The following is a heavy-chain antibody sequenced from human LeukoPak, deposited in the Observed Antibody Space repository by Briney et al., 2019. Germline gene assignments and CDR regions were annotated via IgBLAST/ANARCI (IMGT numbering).Heavy chain of an antibody. J-gene: IGHJ6*03. CDR2: INHSGST. CDR1: GGSFSGYY. CDR3: ARGSAGSPLMRYYYYYYMDV. D-gene: IGHD2-15*01. V-gene: IGHV4-34*01. Sequence: PSETLSLTCAVYGGSFSGYYWSWIRQPPGKGLEWIGEINHSGSTNYNPSLKSRVTISVDTSKNQFSLKLSSVTAADTVVYYGARGSAGSPLMRYYYYYYMDVWGKGTTVTVSS.